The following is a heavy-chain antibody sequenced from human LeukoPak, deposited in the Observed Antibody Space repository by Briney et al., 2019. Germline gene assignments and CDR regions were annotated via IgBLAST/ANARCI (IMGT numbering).Heavy chain of an antibody. J-gene: IGHJ6*03. CDR1: GGSISTSSYY. D-gene: IGHD4-17*01. CDR3: ARAVTSGYFYYFYMDV. CDR2: IFYSGST. Sequence: PSETLSLTCTVSGGSISTSSYYWGWVRQPPGKGLEWIGNIFYSGSTYYSPPLKSRVTISLDMSKNQFSLRLSSVTAADTAVYFCARAVTSGYFYYFYMDVWGKGTTVTVSS. V-gene: IGHV4-39*07.